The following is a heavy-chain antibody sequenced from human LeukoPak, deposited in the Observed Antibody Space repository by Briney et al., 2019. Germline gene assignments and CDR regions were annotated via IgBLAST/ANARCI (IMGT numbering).Heavy chain of an antibody. D-gene: IGHD3-16*01. CDR2: ISGSGGST. J-gene: IGHJ4*02. CDR3: AKRMGAPWQPLES. Sequence: GGSLRLSCAASGFTFSSYAMSWVRQAPGKGLEWVSAISGSGGSTFYAVSVKGRFTISRDNSRNTLYLQMNSLRGDDTAIYYCAKRMGAPWQPLESWGQGALVTVSS. CDR1: GFTFSSYA. V-gene: IGHV3-23*01.